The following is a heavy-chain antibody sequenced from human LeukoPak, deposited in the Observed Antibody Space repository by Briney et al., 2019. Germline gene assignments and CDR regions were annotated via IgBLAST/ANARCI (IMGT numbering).Heavy chain of an antibody. CDR2: ISYGGSNK. CDR1: GFTFSSYG. V-gene: IGHV3-30*18. D-gene: IGHD1-14*01. J-gene: IGHJ3*02. CDR3: AKGGRSAFDI. Sequence: GRSLRLSCAASGFTFSSYGMHWVRQAPGKGLEWVAVISYGGSNKYYADSVKGRFTISRDNSKNTLYLQMNSLRAEDTAVYYCAKGGRSAFDIWGQGTMVTVSS.